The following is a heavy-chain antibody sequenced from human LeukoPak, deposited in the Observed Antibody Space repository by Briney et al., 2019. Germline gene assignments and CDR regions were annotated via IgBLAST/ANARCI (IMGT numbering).Heavy chain of an antibody. CDR2: ISYSSETI. J-gene: IGHJ5*02. Sequence: GRSLRLSCAASGFPFDEHAMHWVRQGPGKGLEWVSGISYSSETIGYVDSVKGRFTISRDNVRKSLYLQMNSLRIEDTALYYCAKKYSTGLDPWGQGTLVTVSS. V-gene: IGHV3-9*01. D-gene: IGHD1-26*01. CDR1: GFPFDEHA. CDR3: AKKYSTGLDP.